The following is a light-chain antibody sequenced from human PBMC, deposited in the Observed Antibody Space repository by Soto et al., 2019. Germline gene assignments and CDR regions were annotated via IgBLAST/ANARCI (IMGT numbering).Light chain of an antibody. CDR2: AAS. Sequence: DIPMTQSPTSLSASVGDRVTITCRASQDIRNFVAWYQQKPGKAPKLLIYAASTLHSGVPSRFSGSGSGTDFTLTINSLQPEDVATYSCQKYSSVPVFGPGTKVEIK. V-gene: IGKV1-27*01. CDR3: QKYSSVPV. J-gene: IGKJ3*01. CDR1: QDIRNF.